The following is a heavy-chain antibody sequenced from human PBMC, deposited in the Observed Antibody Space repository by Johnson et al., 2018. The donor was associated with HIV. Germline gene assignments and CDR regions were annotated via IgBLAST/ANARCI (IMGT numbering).Heavy chain of an antibody. V-gene: IGHV3-20*04. CDR1: GLTLSRYW. D-gene: IGHD6-13*01. CDR3: ARERYSSPGGHAFDI. CDR2: ITWNGGST. Sequence: VQLVESGGGLAQPAWSPRLSCAASGLTLSRYWMHWVRQAPGKGLEWVSGITWNGGSTGYADSVKGRFTISRDNAKNSLYLQMNSLRAEDTALYYCARERYSSPGGHAFDIWGQGTMVTVSS. J-gene: IGHJ3*02.